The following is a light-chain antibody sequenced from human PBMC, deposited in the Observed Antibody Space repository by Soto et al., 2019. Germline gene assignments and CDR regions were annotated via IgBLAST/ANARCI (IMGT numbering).Light chain of an antibody. Sequence: QSALTQPASVSGSPGQSITISCTGTSSDVGSHNLVSWYQQHPGQAPKLMIYEVSKRPLGVSTRFSASKSGNTASLTIYGLPAEDEADYYCCSYGGSRAVFGGGTQLTVL. CDR1: SSDVGSHNL. CDR2: EVS. V-gene: IGLV2-23*02. J-gene: IGLJ7*01. CDR3: CSYGGSRAV.